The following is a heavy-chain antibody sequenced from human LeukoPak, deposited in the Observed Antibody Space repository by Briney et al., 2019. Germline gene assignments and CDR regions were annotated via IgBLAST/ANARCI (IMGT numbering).Heavy chain of an antibody. Sequence: SGGSLRLSCAASGFTFSSFGMHWVRQAPGKGLEWVAVVSYDESHKYYADSVKGRLTVSRDNSRSTLYLQMNSLRADGTAVYFCTKDRSGRETGNQRDDYWGQGTLVTVSS. CDR3: TKDRSGRETGNQRDDY. CDR1: GFTFSSFG. D-gene: IGHD1-14*01. V-gene: IGHV3-30*05. CDR2: VSYDESHK. J-gene: IGHJ4*02.